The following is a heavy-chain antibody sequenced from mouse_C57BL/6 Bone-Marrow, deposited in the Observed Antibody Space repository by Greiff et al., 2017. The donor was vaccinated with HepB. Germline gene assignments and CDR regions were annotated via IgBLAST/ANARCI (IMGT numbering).Heavy chain of an antibody. D-gene: IGHD2-4*01. CDR2: IYLGDGDT. CDR3: ARAIWSDYGAWFAY. V-gene: IGHV1-82*01. J-gene: IGHJ3*01. CDR1: GYAFSSSW. Sequence: QVQLQQSGPELVKPGASVKISCKASGYAFSSSWMNWVKQRPGKGLEWIGRIYLGDGDTNYNGKFKGKATLTADKSSSTAYMQLSSLTSEDSAVYFCARAIWSDYGAWFAYWGQGTLVTVSA.